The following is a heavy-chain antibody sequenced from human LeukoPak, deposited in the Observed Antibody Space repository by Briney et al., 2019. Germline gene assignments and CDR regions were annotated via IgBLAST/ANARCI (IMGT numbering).Heavy chain of an antibody. CDR1: GFTFSSYS. CDR2: ITSSSSSI. V-gene: IGHV3-48*01. CDR3: ARAPWTDDAFDI. D-gene: IGHD3/OR15-3a*01. J-gene: IGHJ3*02. Sequence: PGGSLRLSCAASGFTFSSYSMNWVRRTPGKGLEWVSYITSSSSSIYYADSVKGRFTISRDNAKNSLYLQMNSLRAEDTAVYYCARAPWTDDAFDIWGQRTMVTVSS.